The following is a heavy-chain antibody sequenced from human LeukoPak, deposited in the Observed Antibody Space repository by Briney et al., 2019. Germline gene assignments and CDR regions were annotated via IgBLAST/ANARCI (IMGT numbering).Heavy chain of an antibody. Sequence: GGSLRLSCAASGFTFSSYSMNWIRQAPGKGLEWVSSISGSSSYIYYADSVKGRFTISRDNAKNSLYLQMNSLRAEDTAVYYCARGRGYDFWSGFLLWDYWGQGTLVTVSS. CDR2: ISGSSSYI. CDR1: GFTFSSYS. J-gene: IGHJ4*02. D-gene: IGHD3-3*01. V-gene: IGHV3-21*01. CDR3: ARGRGYDFWSGFLLWDY.